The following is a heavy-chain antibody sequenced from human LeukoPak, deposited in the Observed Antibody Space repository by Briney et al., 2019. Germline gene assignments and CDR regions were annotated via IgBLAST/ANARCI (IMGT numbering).Heavy chain of an antibody. Sequence: PGGSLRLSCAASGFTLRSYSMNWVRQAPGKGLEWDSFISGTSTAIIYADSVKGRFTISRDNAKNTLYLQMNSLRAEDTAVYSCAREKSYYYYVMDVRGQGTTVTVSS. CDR3: AREKSYYYYVMDV. J-gene: IGHJ6*02. CDR2: ISGTSTAI. CDR1: GFTLRSYS. V-gene: IGHV3-48*04.